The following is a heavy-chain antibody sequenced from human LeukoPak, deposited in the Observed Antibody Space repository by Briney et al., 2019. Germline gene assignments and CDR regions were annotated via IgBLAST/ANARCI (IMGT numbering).Heavy chain of an antibody. Sequence: GGSLRLSCAASGFTFSSYAMSWVRQAPGKGLEWVSAISGSGGSTYYADSVKGRLTISRDNSKNTLYLQMNSLRAEDTAVYYCAKDGEAELRFLEWLLLTWGQGTLVTVSS. CDR2: ISGSGGST. D-gene: IGHD3-3*01. CDR3: AKDGEAELRFLEWLLLT. CDR1: GFTFSSYA. V-gene: IGHV3-23*01. J-gene: IGHJ5*02.